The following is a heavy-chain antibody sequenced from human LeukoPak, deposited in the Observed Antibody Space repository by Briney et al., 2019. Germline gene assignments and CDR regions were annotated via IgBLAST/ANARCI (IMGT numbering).Heavy chain of an antibody. CDR2: ISSSSSYI. V-gene: IGHV3-21*04. J-gene: IGHJ3*02. CDR1: GFTFSSYS. Sequence: PGGSLRLSCAASGFTFSSYSMNWVRQAPGKGLEWVSSISSSSSYIYYADSVKGRFTISRDNAKNSLYLQMNSLRAEDTALYYCAKDISSTSPLGAFDIWGQGTMVTVSS. D-gene: IGHD2-2*01. CDR3: AKDISSTSPLGAFDI.